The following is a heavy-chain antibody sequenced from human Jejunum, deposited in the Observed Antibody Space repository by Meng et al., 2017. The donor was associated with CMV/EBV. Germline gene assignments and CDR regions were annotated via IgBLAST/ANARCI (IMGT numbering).Heavy chain of an antibody. Sequence: QVPLVQSWAEVKKPGASVKVSCKASGYSFTTYAMHWVRQAPGQRLEWMGWINAGNGNTKYSEKFQSRVTITRDTAASTAYMELSSLRSEDTAVYYCARTGCSSSSCYDYWGQGTLVTVSS. D-gene: IGHD2-2*01. CDR3: ARTGCSSSSCYDY. CDR1: GYSFTTYA. V-gene: IGHV1-3*01. J-gene: IGHJ4*02. CDR2: INAGNGNT.